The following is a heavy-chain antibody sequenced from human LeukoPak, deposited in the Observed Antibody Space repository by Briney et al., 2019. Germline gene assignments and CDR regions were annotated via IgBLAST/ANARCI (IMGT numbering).Heavy chain of an antibody. V-gene: IGHV1-18*01. Sequence: ASVKVSCKASGYTFTKYAIRWVRQAPGQGLEWMGWISPYNGDTNNPHKLQGRVTMTADTSTSTASMELRSLRSDDTGVYYCAREESQEVTYYDVLTGETSNSYYYYYMDVWGKGTTVTVSS. CDR2: ISPYNGDT. D-gene: IGHD3-9*01. J-gene: IGHJ6*03. CDR1: GYTFTKYA. CDR3: AREESQEVTYYDVLTGETSNSYYYYYMDV.